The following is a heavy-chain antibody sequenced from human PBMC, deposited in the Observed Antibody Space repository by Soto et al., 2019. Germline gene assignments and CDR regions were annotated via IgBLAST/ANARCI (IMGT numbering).Heavy chain of an antibody. CDR3: ARGGHSSGWYWWFDP. J-gene: IGHJ5*02. V-gene: IGHV4-34*01. CDR1: GGSFSGYY. Sequence: SETLSLTCAVYGGSFSGYYWSWIGQPPGKGLEWIGEINHSGSTNYNPSLKSRVTISVDTSKNQFSLKLSSVTAADTAVYYCARGGHSSGWYWWFDPWGQGTLVTVSS. CDR2: INHSGST. D-gene: IGHD6-19*01.